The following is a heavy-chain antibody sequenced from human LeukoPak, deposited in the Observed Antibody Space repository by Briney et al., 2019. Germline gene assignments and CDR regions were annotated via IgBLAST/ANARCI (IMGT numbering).Heavy chain of an antibody. J-gene: IGHJ3*02. CDR1: GYTFTSYY. D-gene: IGHD4-17*01. CDR2: INPSGGST. V-gene: IGHV1-46*01. Sequence: ASVKVSCKAYGYTFTSYYMHWVRQAPGQGLEWMGIINPSGGSTSYAQKFQGRVTMTRDMSTSTVYMELSSLRSEDTAVYYCARRGTVTTDAFDIWGQGTMVTVSS. CDR3: ARRGTVTTDAFDI.